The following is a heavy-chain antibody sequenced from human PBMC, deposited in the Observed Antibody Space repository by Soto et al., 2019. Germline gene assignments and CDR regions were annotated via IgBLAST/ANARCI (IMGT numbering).Heavy chain of an antibody. J-gene: IGHJ6*02. CDR3: DRVAIACPSSSCYNHYYYSLDV. V-gene: IGHV4-30-4*02. CDR2: IYYRGST. CDR1: GGSISSDNFF. D-gene: IGHD2-2*02. Sequence: PSETLSLTCTVSGGSISSDNFFWSWIRQPPGEGLEWIGYIYYRGSTYYNPSLESRLTLLVDTSKNQFSLKLRSVTAADTAVYYCDRVAIACPSSSCYNHYYYSLDVWGQGTTVTVSS.